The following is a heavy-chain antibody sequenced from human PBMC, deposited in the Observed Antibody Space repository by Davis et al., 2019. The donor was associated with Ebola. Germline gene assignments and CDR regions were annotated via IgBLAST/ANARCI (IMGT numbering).Heavy chain of an antibody. CDR3: ARTHDNVWGSYGY. D-gene: IGHD3-16*01. V-gene: IGHV4-59*01. J-gene: IGHJ4*02. CDR2: IYYSGSS. Sequence: PSETLSLTCTVSGGSMSRYYWSWIRQPPGKGLEWIGYIYYSGSSSYNPSLKNRVTMSVDTSKSQFSMKLTSVTAADTAVYYCARTHDNVWGSYGYWCQGNLVTVSS. CDR1: GGSMSRYY.